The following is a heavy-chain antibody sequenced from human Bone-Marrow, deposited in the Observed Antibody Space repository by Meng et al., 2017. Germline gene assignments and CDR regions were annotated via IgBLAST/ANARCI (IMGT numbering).Heavy chain of an antibody. D-gene: IGHD1-26*01. Sequence: ASVKVSCKSSGYTFTAYYMHWVRQAPGQGLEWMGRINPNSGGTNYAQKFRGGVTMTRETSISTAYMELSRLRSDDPAVCYCSGDYPLLAWDGGGQGESWFDPWGQGTLVTVSS. V-gene: IGHV1-2*06. CDR2: INPNSGGT. J-gene: IGHJ5*01. CDR1: GYTFTAYY. CDR3: SGDYPLLAWDGGGQGESWFDP.